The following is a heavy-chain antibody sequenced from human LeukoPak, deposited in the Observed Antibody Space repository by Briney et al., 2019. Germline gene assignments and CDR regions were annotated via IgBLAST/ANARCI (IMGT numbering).Heavy chain of an antibody. CDR1: GASVSSGRYY. D-gene: IGHD5-18*01. J-gene: IGHJ5*02. Sequence: KPSQPQSLTCTVSGASVSSGRYYWSWIRQHPGKGLEWIAYIVDSEKIYYNPSLESRLILSLDTSENQFSLNLSSMTAADTAVYFCASGYGSGRFDAWGQGTLVAVSS. CDR2: IVDSEKI. V-gene: IGHV4-31*03. CDR3: ASGYGSGRFDA.